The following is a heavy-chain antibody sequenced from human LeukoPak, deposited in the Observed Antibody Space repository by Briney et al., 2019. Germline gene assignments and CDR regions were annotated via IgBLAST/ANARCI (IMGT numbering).Heavy chain of an antibody. D-gene: IGHD3-10*01. CDR2: ISRSGSYI. Sequence: PGGSLRLSCSGSGFDITAYTVTWVRQVPGKSLEWVSSISRSGSYIHYAPSVKGRFTISRDNAKNSLYLQMNSLRAEDTAVYYCARAAARGMRASDYWGQGTLVTVSS. V-gene: IGHV3-21*01. CDR1: GFDITAYT. CDR3: ARAAARGMRASDY. J-gene: IGHJ4*02.